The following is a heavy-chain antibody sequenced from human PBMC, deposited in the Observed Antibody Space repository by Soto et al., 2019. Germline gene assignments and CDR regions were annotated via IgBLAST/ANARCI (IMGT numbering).Heavy chain of an antibody. D-gene: IGHD4-17*01. CDR3: AGYGDSYYYYGMDV. Sequence: SETLSLTCTVSGGSISSSSYYWGWIRQPPGKGLEWIGSIYYSGSTYYKPSLKSRVTISVDTSKNQFSLKLSSVTAADTAVYYCAGYGDSYYYYGMDVWGQGTTVTVSS. V-gene: IGHV4-39*01. CDR2: IYYSGST. J-gene: IGHJ6*02. CDR1: GGSISSSSYY.